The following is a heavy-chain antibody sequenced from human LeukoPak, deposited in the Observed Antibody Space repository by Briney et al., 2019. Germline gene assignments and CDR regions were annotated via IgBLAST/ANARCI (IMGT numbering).Heavy chain of an antibody. D-gene: IGHD3-3*01. J-gene: IGHJ4*02. Sequence: GGSLRLSCAASGFTFSSYSMNWVREAPGKGLEWVSYISSSSSTIYYADSVKGRFTISRDNAKNSPYLQMSSLRAEDTAVYYCASTAELSYYDFWSGSAPLDYWGQGTLVTVSS. CDR3: ASTAELSYYDFWSGSAPLDY. CDR1: GFTFSSYS. V-gene: IGHV3-48*01. CDR2: ISSSSSTI.